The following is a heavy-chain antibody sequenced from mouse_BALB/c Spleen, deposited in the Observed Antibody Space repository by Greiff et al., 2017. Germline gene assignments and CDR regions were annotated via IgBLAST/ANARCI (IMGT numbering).Heavy chain of an antibody. D-gene: IGHD2-2*01. J-gene: IGHJ3*01. Sequence: QVQLKDSGPELVKPGASVKISCKASGYAFSSSWMNWVKQRPGQGLEWIGRIYPGDGDTNYNGKFKGKATLTADKSSSTAYMQLSSLTSVDSAVYFCARHGYDAWFAYWGQGTLVTVSA. V-gene: IGHV1-82*01. CDR3: ARHGYDAWFAY. CDR1: GYAFSSSW. CDR2: IYPGDGDT.